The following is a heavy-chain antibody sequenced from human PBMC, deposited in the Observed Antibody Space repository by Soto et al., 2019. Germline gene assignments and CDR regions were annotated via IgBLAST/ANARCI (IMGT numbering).Heavy chain of an antibody. CDR2: IYYSGST. CDR3: ARDRCTNGVCYSGFGLYYYYGMDV. Sequence: SETLSLTCTVSGGSISSGGYYWSWIRQHPGKGLEWIGYIYYSGSTYHNPSLKSRVTISVDTSKNQFSLKLSSVTAADTAVYYCARDRCTNGVCYSGFGLYYYYGMDVWGQGTTVTVSS. V-gene: IGHV4-31*03. J-gene: IGHJ6*02. D-gene: IGHD2-8*01. CDR1: GGSISSGGYY.